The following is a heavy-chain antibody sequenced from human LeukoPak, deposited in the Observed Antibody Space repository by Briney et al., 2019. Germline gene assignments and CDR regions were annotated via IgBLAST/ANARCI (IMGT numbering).Heavy chain of an antibody. Sequence: ASVKVSCKVSGYTLTELSMHWVRQAPGKGLEWMGGFDPEDGETIYAQKFQGRVTMTEDISTDTAYMELSSLRSEDTAVYYCATDAADSSCRLDAFDIWGQGTMVTVSS. D-gene: IGHD3-22*01. V-gene: IGHV1-24*01. CDR2: FDPEDGET. J-gene: IGHJ3*02. CDR1: GYTLTELS. CDR3: ATDAADSSCRLDAFDI.